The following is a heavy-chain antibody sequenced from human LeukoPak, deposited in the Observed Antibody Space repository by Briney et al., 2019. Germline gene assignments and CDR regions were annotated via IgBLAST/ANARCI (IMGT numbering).Heavy chain of an antibody. CDR1: GFTFSSYW. CDR2: IKEDGSEI. V-gene: IGHV3-7*01. J-gene: IGHJ1*01. D-gene: IGHD5-18*01. CDR3: ARSGYASGFDQ. Sequence: PGGSLRLSCAASGFTFSSYWMSWVRQTPGKGLEWVANIKEDGSEIYYVDSVKGRFPISRDDAKNSLYLQMNSLRAEDTAVYHCARSGYASGFDQWGQGTLVTVSS.